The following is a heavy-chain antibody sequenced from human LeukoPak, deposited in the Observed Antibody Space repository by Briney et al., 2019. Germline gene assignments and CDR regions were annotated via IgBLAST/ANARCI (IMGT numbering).Heavy chain of an antibody. J-gene: IGHJ4*02. CDR3: VQGTRRGAITMVRGVVGKSFYFDS. D-gene: IGHD3-10*01. CDR1: GFIFSTYD. V-gene: IGHV3-30*02. Sequence: GSLRLSCAASGFIFSTYDMHWVRQAPGKGLEWVAFIPYDGTNKYHADSVKGRFTISRDNSKNTLYLQMNSLRAEDTAVYYCVQGTRRGAITMVRGVVGKSFYFDSWGQGTLVTVSS. CDR2: IPYDGTNK.